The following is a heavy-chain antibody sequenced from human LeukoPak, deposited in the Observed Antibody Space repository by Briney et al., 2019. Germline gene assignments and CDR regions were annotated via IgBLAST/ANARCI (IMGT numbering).Heavy chain of an antibody. D-gene: IGHD5-24*01. CDR1: GFTFSSYA. Sequence: GGSLRLSCAAPGFTFSSYAMHWVRQAPGKGLEWVAVISYDGSNKYYADSVKGRFTISRDNSKNTLYLQMNSLRAEDTAVYYCARISMATFDYWGQGTLVTVSS. CDR3: ARISMATFDY. V-gene: IGHV3-30*01. J-gene: IGHJ4*02. CDR2: ISYDGSNK.